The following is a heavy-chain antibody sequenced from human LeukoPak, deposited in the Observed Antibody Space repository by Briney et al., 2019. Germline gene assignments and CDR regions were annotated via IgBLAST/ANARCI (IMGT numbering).Heavy chain of an antibody. D-gene: IGHD6-13*01. CDR2: IYYSGST. CDR3: ARGLYSSSEAGWFDP. CDR1: GGSISSSSYY. V-gene: IGHV4-39*07. Sequence: PAETLSLTCTVCGGSISSSSYYWGWIRQPPGKGLEWIGSIYYSGSTYYNPSLKSRVTISVDTSKNQLSLKLSSVTAADTAVYYCARGLYSSSEAGWFDPWGQGTLVTVSS. J-gene: IGHJ5*02.